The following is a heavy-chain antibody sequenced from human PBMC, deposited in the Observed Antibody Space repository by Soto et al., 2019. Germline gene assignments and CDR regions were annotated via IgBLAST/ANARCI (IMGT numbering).Heavy chain of an antibody. D-gene: IGHD6-13*01. J-gene: IGHJ3*02. Sequence: GGSLRLSCEASGFTFSSYAMSWVRQAPGKGLEWVSGISGGGSTTYYADSVKGRFTISRDNAKNTLYLQMNSLRAEDTAVYYCARAAAGTDAFDIWGQGTMVTVSS. CDR2: ISGGGSTT. V-gene: IGHV3-23*01. CDR3: ARAAAGTDAFDI. CDR1: GFTFSSYA.